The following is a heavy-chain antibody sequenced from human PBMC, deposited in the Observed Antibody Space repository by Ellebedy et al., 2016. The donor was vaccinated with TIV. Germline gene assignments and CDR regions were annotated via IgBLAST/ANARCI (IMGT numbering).Heavy chain of an antibody. J-gene: IGHJ2*01. V-gene: IGHV4-59*08. CDR3: ARQADGYNVLGILGVQWYFDL. Sequence: GSLRLSCTVSGGSISSYYWSWIRQPPGKGLEWIGYIYYSGSTNYNPSLKSRVTISVDTSKNQFSLKLSSVTAADTAVYYCARQADGYNVLGILGVQWYFDLWGRGTLVTVSS. CDR2: IYYSGST. CDR1: GGSISSYY. D-gene: IGHD5-24*01.